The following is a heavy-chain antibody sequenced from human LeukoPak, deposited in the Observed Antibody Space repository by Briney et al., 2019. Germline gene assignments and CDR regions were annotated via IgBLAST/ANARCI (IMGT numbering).Heavy chain of an antibody. CDR1: GYSISSGYY. J-gene: IGHJ5*02. Sequence: SETLSLTCTVSGYSISSGYYWGWIRPPPGKGLEWIGSFYHSGSTYYNPSLKSRITISVDTSKNQFSLKLSSVTAADTAVYYCTRRPYCSGGSCHGTGAWFDPWGQGTLVTVSS. V-gene: IGHV4-38-2*02. CDR2: FYHSGST. CDR3: TRRPYCSGGSCHGTGAWFDP. D-gene: IGHD2-15*01.